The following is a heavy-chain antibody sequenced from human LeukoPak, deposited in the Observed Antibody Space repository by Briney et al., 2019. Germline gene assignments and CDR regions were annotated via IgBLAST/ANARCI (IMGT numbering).Heavy chain of an antibody. V-gene: IGHV3-21*01. CDR3: ARDALPEVRDFWSGYSGY. Sequence: KSGGSLRLSCAAPGFTFSSYSMNWVRQAPGKGLEWVSSISSSSSYIYYADSVKGRSTISRDNAKNSLYLQMNSLRAEDAAVYYCARDALPEVRDFWSGYSGYWGQGTLVTVSS. J-gene: IGHJ4*02. CDR2: ISSSSSYI. CDR1: GFTFSSYS. D-gene: IGHD3-3*01.